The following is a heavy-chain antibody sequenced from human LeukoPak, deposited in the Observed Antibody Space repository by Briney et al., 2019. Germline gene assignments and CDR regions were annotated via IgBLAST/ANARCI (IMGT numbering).Heavy chain of an antibody. CDR1: GFTFDDYA. V-gene: IGHV3-9*01. CDR3: AKDGYNFLYYFDY. D-gene: IGHD5-24*01. CDR2: ISWNSGSI. Sequence: PGRSLRLSCAASGFTFDDYAMHWVRQAPGKGLEWVSGISWNSGSIGYADSVKGRFTISRDNAKNSLYLQMDSLRAEDTALYYCAKDGYNFLYYFDYWCQGTLVTVSS. J-gene: IGHJ4*02.